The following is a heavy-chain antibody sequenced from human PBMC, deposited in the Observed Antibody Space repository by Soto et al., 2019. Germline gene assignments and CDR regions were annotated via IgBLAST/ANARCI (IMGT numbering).Heavy chain of an antibody. J-gene: IGHJ4*02. Sequence: PGGSLRLSCAASGFTFSSYAMHWVRQAPGKGLEWVAVISYDGSNKYYADSVKGRFTISRDNSKNTLYLQMNSLRAEDTAVYYCASAYYDILTGSLDYWGQGTLVTVSS. V-gene: IGHV3-30-3*01. CDR1: GFTFSSYA. CDR3: ASAYYDILTGSLDY. D-gene: IGHD3-9*01. CDR2: ISYDGSNK.